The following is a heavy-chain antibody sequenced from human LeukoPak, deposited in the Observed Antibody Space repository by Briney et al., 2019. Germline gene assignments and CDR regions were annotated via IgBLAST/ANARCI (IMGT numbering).Heavy chain of an antibody. D-gene: IGHD2-2*01. V-gene: IGHV1-2*02. CDR1: GYTFTGYY. CDR2: INPNSGDT. CDR3: AREEGFCRSTSCSAPFDY. J-gene: IGHJ4*02. Sequence: ASVKASCKASGYTFTGYYLHWVRQAPGQGLEWMGWINPNSGDTIYAQKFQGRVTMTRDTSISTAYMELSRLRSDDTAVYYCAREEGFCRSTSCSAPFDYWGQGTLVTVSS.